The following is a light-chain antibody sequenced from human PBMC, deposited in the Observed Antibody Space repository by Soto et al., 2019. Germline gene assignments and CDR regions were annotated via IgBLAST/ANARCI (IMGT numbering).Light chain of an antibody. Sequence: ETVMTQSPVTLSVSPGDTATLSCRASQRVSSHLAWYQQKPGQAPRLLIYAASTRATGIPVRFSGSGSETEFTLTIRSLQSEDSALYYCHRYNNWPWTFGQGTKV. V-gene: IGKV3-15*01. CDR3: HRYNNWPWT. CDR1: QRVSSH. J-gene: IGKJ1*01. CDR2: AAS.